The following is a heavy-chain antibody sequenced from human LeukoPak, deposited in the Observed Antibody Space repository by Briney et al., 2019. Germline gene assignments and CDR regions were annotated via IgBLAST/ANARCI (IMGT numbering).Heavy chain of an antibody. Sequence: SETLSLTCTVSGGSISNYYWSWIRQPPGKGLEWIGYINYSGSTTYNPSLKSRVTISVDTSKNQFSLKLTSATAADTAVYYCARQAAANSIDYWGQGTVVNVSS. CDR1: GGSISNYY. D-gene: IGHD2-2*01. CDR3: ARQAAANSIDY. CDR2: INYSGST. V-gene: IGHV4-59*08. J-gene: IGHJ4*02.